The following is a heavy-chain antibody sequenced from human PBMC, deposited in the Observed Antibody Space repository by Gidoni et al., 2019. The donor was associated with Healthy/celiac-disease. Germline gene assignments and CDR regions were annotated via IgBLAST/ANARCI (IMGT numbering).Heavy chain of an antibody. CDR3: AKDISRLGAAAGIPGNY. CDR1: GFTFDDSA. CDR2: ISWNSGSI. J-gene: IGHJ4*02. V-gene: IGHV3-9*01. D-gene: IGHD6-13*01. Sequence: EVQLVESGGGLVQPGRSLRLSCSASGFTFDDSAMHWVRQAPGKGLEWVSGISWNSGSIGYADSVKGRFTISRDNAKNSLYLQMNSLRAEDTALYYCAKDISRLGAAAGIPGNYWGQGTLVTVSS.